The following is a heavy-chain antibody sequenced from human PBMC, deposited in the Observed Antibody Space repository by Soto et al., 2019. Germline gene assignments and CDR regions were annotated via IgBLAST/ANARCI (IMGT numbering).Heavy chain of an antibody. Sequence: DVQLVESGGGLVQPGRSLRLSCAASGFTFDDYAMHWVRQSPGKGLEWVSGISWNSGSIGYADSVKGRFTISRDNAKHSLYLQMNSLRAEDTALYYCAKHRGLVLSFYFDYWGQGTLVTVSS. D-gene: IGHD6-19*01. CDR3: AKHRGLVLSFYFDY. V-gene: IGHV3-9*01. J-gene: IGHJ4*02. CDR1: GFTFDDYA. CDR2: ISWNSGSI.